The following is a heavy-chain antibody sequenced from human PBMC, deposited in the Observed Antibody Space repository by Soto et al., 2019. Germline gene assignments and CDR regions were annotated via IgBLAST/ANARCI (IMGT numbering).Heavy chain of an antibody. J-gene: IGHJ4*02. CDR2: TYYNGRT. CDR1: GDAITSSSYF. Sequence: SETLSLTCTVSGDAITSSSYFWSWIRQSPGRGLEYIGYTYYNGRTNYNPSLQSRVTISVDTSTSQFSLNLTSVTAGDTAVYYCARMSRKVNYWGQGIPVTVSS. V-gene: IGHV4-61*01. CDR3: ARMSRKVNY.